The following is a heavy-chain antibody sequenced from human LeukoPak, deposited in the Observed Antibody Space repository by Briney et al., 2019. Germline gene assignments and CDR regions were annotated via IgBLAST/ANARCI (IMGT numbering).Heavy chain of an antibody. CDR3: ARDGYSGNDGL. CDR2: IYTSGST. J-gene: IGHJ4*02. D-gene: IGHD5-12*01. Sequence: SETLSLTCTVSGGSISSYYWSWLRQPAGKGLEWIGRIYTSGSTNYNPSLKSRVTMSVDTSKNQLSLRLSSVTAADTAVYYCARDGYSGNDGLWGQGTLVTVSS. V-gene: IGHV4-4*07. CDR1: GGSISSYY.